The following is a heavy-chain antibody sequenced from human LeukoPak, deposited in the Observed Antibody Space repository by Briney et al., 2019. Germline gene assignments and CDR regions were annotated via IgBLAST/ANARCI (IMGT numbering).Heavy chain of an antibody. D-gene: IGHD2-2*01. CDR2: IRYDGSNK. Sequence: PGGSLRLSCAASGFTFSSYGMHWVRQAPGKGLEWVAFIRYDGSNKYYADSVKGRFTISRDNSKNTLYLQMNSLRAEDTAVNYCAKGVWDIVVVPAEPYFDYWGQGTLVTVSS. J-gene: IGHJ4*02. CDR3: AKGVWDIVVVPAEPYFDY. CDR1: GFTFSSYG. V-gene: IGHV3-30*02.